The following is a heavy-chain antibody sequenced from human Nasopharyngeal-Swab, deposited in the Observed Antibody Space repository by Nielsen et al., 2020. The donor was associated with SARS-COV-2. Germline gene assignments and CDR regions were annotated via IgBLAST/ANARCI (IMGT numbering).Heavy chain of an antibody. CDR3: ARDVGGGAAGSFDP. J-gene: IGHJ5*02. Sequence: WVRQAPGQGLEWMGWINTNTGNPTYAQGFTGRFVFSLDTSVSTAYLQISSLKAEDTAVYYCARDVGGGAAGSFDPWGQGTLVTVSS. V-gene: IGHV7-4-1*02. D-gene: IGHD6-13*01. CDR2: INTNTGNP.